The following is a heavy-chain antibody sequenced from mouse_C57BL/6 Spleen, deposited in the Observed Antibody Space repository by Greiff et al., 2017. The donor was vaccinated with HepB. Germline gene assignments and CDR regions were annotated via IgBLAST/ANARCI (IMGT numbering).Heavy chain of an antibody. Sequence: ESGPGLVKPSQSLSLTCSVPGYSITSGYYWNWIRQFPGNKLEWMGYISYDGSNNYNPSLKNRISITRDTSKNQFFLELNSVTTEDTATYYCERDGDYCYSCAYWGRETLDTVSA. D-gene: IGHD2-12*01. CDR1: GYSITSGYY. CDR2: ISYDGSN. J-gene: IGHJ3*01. CDR3: ERDGDYCYSCAY. V-gene: IGHV3-6*01.